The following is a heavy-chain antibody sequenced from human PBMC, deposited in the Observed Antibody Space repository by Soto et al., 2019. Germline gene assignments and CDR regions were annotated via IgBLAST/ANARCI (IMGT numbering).Heavy chain of an antibody. J-gene: IGHJ5*02. Sequence: QVQLQGSGPGLVKPSQTLSLTCTVSGGSISSGGYYWSWIRQHPGKGLEWIGYIYYSGSTYYNPSLKSRVTISVDTSKNQFSLKLSSVTAADTAVYYCARAYDYIWGSYQQFDPWGQGTLVTVSS. V-gene: IGHV4-31*03. D-gene: IGHD3-16*01. CDR2: IYYSGST. CDR3: ARAYDYIWGSYQQFDP. CDR1: GGSISSGGYY.